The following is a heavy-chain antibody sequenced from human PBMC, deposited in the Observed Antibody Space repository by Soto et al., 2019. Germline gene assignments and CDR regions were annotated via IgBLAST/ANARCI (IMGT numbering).Heavy chain of an antibody. Sequence: QVQLVESGGGVVQPGRSLRLSCAASGFTFSSYGMHWVRQAPGKGLEWVAVIWYDGSNKYYADSVKGRFTISRDNSKNTLYLQMNSLRAEDTAVYYCARSASDSSGYYLRGDAFDIWGQGTMVTVSS. D-gene: IGHD3-22*01. J-gene: IGHJ3*02. CDR2: IWYDGSNK. CDR1: GFTFSSYG. CDR3: ARSASDSSGYYLRGDAFDI. V-gene: IGHV3-33*01.